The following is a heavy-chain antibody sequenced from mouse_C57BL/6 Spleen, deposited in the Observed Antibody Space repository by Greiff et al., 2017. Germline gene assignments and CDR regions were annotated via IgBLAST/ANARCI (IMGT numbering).Heavy chain of an antibody. CDR3: ARFLITTVVRAMDY. CDR2: INPSNGGT. CDR1: GYTFTSYW. V-gene: IGHV1-53*01. J-gene: IGHJ4*01. Sequence: QVQLQQPGTELVKPGASVKLSCKASGYTFTSYWMHWVKQRPGQGLEWIGNINPSNGGTNYNEKFKSKATLTVDKSSSTAYMQLSSLTSEDSAVDYCARFLITTVVRAMDYWGQGTTVTVSS. D-gene: IGHD1-1*01.